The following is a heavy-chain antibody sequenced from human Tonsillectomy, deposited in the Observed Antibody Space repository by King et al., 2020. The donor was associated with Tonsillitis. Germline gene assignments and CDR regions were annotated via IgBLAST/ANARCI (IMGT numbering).Heavy chain of an antibody. CDR1: GFTFSSYG. V-gene: IGHV3-30*18. CDR2: ISYDGSNK. J-gene: IGHJ4*02. CDR3: AKDRDGVDY. Sequence: VQLVESGGGVVQPGRSLRLSCAASGFTFSSYGMHWVRQAPGKGLEWVAVISYDGSNKYYADSVKGRFTISRDDSKNTLSLQMNSLRTEDTAVYYCAKDRDGVDYWGQGTLVTVSS. D-gene: IGHD5-24*01.